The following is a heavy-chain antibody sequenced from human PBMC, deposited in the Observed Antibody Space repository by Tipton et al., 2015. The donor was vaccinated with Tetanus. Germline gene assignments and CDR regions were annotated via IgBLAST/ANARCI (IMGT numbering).Heavy chain of an antibody. CDR1: GFTVSSSY. J-gene: IGHJ4*02. D-gene: IGHD2-2*01. CDR2: ISGSGVST. Sequence: VQLVQSGGGLVQPRGSLRLSCAASGFTVSSSYMSWVRQAPGKGLEWVSVISGSGVSTYYADSVKGRFTISRDNSKNTLYLQMKSLRAEDTAVYYCAKGPAVRVVVPAATYYFDYWGQGTLVTVSS. V-gene: IGHV3-23*04. CDR3: AKGPAVRVVVPAATYYFDY.